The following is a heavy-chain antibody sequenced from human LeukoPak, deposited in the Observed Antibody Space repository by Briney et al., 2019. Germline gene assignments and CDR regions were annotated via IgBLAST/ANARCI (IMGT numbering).Heavy chain of an antibody. J-gene: IGHJ4*02. V-gene: IGHV3-23*01. CDR3: ANSYYYDYTGYYYFDS. D-gene: IGHD3-22*01. CDR2: ISGVGGTT. CDR1: GFTFDSYA. Sequence: PGGSLRLSCAASGFTFDSYAMSWVRQAPGKGLEWVSSISGVGGTTYYADSVKGRFTLSRDNSKITMYLQMNSLRAEDTAVYYCANSYYYDYTGYYYFDSWGQGTLVTVSS.